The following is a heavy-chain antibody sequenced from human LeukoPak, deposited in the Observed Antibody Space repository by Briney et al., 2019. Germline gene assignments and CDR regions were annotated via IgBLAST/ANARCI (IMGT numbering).Heavy chain of an antibody. D-gene: IGHD6-19*01. J-gene: IGHJ3*02. CDR3: ARGRVADHFGDAFDI. V-gene: IGHV1-18*01. CDR2: ISGYNAKT. Sequence: ASVKVSCKASGYTFTSYGFSWVRQAPGEGPEWMVYISGYNAKTKYAQKFQDRVTMTTDTSTSTVNMELESLRSDDTAVYYCARGRVADHFGDAFDIWGQGTMVTVSS. CDR1: GYTFTSYG.